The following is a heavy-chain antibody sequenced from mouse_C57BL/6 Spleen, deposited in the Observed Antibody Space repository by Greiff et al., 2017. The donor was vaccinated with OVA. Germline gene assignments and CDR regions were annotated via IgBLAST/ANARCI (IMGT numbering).Heavy chain of an antibody. CDR3: ASPQYYGSSFDY. V-gene: IGHV1-69*01. CDR2: IDPSDSYT. Sequence: QVQLQQPGAELVMPGASVKLSCKASGYTFTSYWMHWVKQRPGQGLEWIGEIDPSDSYTNYNQKFKGKSTLTVDKSSSTAYMQLSSLTSEDSAVYYCASPQYYGSSFDYWGQGTTLTVSS. D-gene: IGHD1-1*01. J-gene: IGHJ2*01. CDR1: GYTFTSYW.